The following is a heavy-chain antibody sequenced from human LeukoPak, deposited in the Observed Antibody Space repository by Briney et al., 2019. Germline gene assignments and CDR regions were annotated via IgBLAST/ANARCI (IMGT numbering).Heavy chain of an antibody. Sequence: GGSLRLSCAASGFNFNKFWMHWVRQVPGKGLVWVSHILSDGSVTRSADSVKGRFTISRDNAKNTLYLQMNSLRAEDTAVYYCARESPGGYYVDYWGQGTLVTVSS. CDR3: ARESPGGYYVDY. D-gene: IGHD3-22*01. V-gene: IGHV3-74*01. J-gene: IGHJ4*02. CDR1: GFNFNKFW. CDR2: ILSDGSVT.